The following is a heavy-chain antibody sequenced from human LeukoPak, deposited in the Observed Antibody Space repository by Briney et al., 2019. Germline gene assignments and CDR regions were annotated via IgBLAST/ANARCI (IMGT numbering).Heavy chain of an antibody. J-gene: IGHJ4*02. CDR3: AAGGGY. CDR2: NRPADSYI. V-gene: IGHV5-51*01. Sequence: GESLKISCRASGYSFTTDRIGWVRQMPGKGLEWMVINRPADSYIEYSPSFQDHVTISDDKSINTAYLQWSGLKASASACYYCAAGGGYWGQGTLVTVSS. D-gene: IGHD3-16*01. CDR1: GYSFTTDR.